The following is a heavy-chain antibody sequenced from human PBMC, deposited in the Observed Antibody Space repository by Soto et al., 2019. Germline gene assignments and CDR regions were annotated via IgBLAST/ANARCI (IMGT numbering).Heavy chain of an antibody. V-gene: IGHV4-39*01. CDR1: GVSITNTSYY. Sequence: LQLQESGPGLVKPSETLSLTCTVSGVSITNTSYYWGWIRQPPGKGLEWIGTIYCSGSTFYNPSLKSRLTISVDTSKNQFSLRLSSVTAADTAVYYCARHGSYWGQGTLVAVSS. J-gene: IGHJ4*02. CDR2: IYCSGST. CDR3: ARHGSY.